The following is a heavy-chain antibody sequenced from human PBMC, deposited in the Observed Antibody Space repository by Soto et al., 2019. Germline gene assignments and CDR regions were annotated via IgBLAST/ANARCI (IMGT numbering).Heavy chain of an antibody. V-gene: IGHV1-69*12. J-gene: IGHJ6*02. Sequence: QVQLVQSGAAVKKPGSSVKVSCKASGGTFSSYAISWVRQAPGQGLEWMGGIIPIFGTADYAQKFQGRVTITADESTSXXYMELSSLRSEDTAVYYCALHYGSGSNYYYYGMDVWGQGTTVTVSS. CDR1: GGTFSSYA. CDR2: IIPIFGTA. CDR3: ALHYGSGSNYYYYGMDV. D-gene: IGHD3-10*01.